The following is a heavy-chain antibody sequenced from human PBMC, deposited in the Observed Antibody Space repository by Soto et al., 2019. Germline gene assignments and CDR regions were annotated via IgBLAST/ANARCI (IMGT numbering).Heavy chain of an antibody. V-gene: IGHV5-51*01. CDR2: IYPGDSET. J-gene: IGHJ6*02. D-gene: IGHD3-9*01. CDR3: ARRSPGNLGGMDV. CDR1: GYSFSNYW. Sequence: PGESLKISCQGSGYSFSNYWIVWVRQMPGKGLEWMGFIYPGDSETRYSPSFQGQVTISADKSITTAYLQWSSLKPSDTAMYYCARRSPGNLGGMDVWGQGTTVTVSS.